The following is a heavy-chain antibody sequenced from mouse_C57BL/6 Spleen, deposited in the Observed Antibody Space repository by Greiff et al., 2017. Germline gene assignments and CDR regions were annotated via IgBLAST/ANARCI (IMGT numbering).Heavy chain of an antibody. CDR2: ISSGSSTI. D-gene: IGHD1-1*01. CDR1: GFTFSDYG. CDR3: ARALGRDYAMDY. V-gene: IGHV5-17*01. Sequence: EVKLVESGGGLVKPGGSLKLSCAASGFTFSDYGMHWVRQAPEKGLEWVAYISSGSSTIYYADTVKGRFTISRDNAKNTLFLQMTSLRSEDTAMYYCARALGRDYAMDYWGQGTSVTVSS. J-gene: IGHJ4*01.